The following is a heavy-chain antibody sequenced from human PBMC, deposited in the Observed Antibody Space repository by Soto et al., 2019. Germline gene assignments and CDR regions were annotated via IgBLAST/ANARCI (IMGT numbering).Heavy chain of an antibody. CDR3: TATPRNGMGV. CDR2: VSNEGSK. J-gene: IGHJ6*02. CDR1: RFRVSDYW. Sequence: EVQLVESGGGLVQPGGSLRLACAGSRFRVSDYWMHWVRQAPGKGLVWVSRVSNEGSKEYADFVKGRFTLSKDNAKNTLYLEMDSLSVEDTALYYCTATPRNGMGVWGQGTKVTVAS. V-gene: IGHV3-74*01.